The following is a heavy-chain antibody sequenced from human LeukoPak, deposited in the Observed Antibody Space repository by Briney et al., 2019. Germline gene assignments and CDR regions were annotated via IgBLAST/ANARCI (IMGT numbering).Heavy chain of an antibody. Sequence: GGSLRLSCATSGFTFSSYAMSWVRQAPGKGLEWVSGISNSGGSSHYADSVRGRFTISRDNSKSTLYLQMNSLRPEDTAMYYCAKQWAVAGNRVPTIDYWGQGTLVTVSS. J-gene: IGHJ4*02. CDR1: GFTFSSYA. V-gene: IGHV3-23*01. CDR2: ISNSGGSS. CDR3: AKQWAVAGNRVPTIDY. D-gene: IGHD6-19*01.